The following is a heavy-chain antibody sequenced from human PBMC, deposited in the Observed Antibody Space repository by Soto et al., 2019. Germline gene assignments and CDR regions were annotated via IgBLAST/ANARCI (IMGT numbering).Heavy chain of an antibody. J-gene: IGHJ4*02. CDR2: IIPMLGTA. CDR1: GGTFSSSA. V-gene: IGHV1-69*06. D-gene: IGHD3-10*01. CDR3: TRGVPSNAYFDY. Sequence: QVRLVQSGAEVKKPGTSVKVSCKASGGTFSSSALNWVRQAPGQGLEWMGGIIPMLGTANYAQKCQGRVTITADKSTKTAYMELSSLRSEDTAVYYCTRGVPSNAYFDYWGQGTLVTVSS.